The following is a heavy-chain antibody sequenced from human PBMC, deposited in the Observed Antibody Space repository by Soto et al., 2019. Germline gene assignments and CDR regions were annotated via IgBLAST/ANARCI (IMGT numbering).Heavy chain of an antibody. J-gene: IGHJ4*02. CDR2: ISYDGSNK. Sequence: GGSLRLSCAASGFTFSSYGMHWVRQAPGKGLEWVAVISYDGSNKYYADSVKGRFTISRDNSKNTLYLQMNSLRAEDTAVYYCAKDNYDILTGYYDYWGQGT. V-gene: IGHV3-30*18. CDR1: GFTFSSYG. D-gene: IGHD3-9*01. CDR3: AKDNYDILTGYYDY.